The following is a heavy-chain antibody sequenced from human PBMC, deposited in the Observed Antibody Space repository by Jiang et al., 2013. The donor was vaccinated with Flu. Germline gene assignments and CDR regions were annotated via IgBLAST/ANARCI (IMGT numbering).Heavy chain of an antibody. CDR2: MYHDGTT. J-gene: IGHJ4*01. CDR3: ARHGSYDYTWGRYYFDY. D-gene: IGHD3-16*01. V-gene: IGHV4-39*01. CDR1: GGSINTSRYY. Sequence: GPGLVKPSETLSLTCTVSGGSINTSRYYWGWVRQPPGKVLEWIGSMYHDGTTHYSPSLRSRATIAMDTSKNQFSLRLNSVTAADTAVYFCARHGSYDYTWGRYYFDYWAEEAWSPFPQ.